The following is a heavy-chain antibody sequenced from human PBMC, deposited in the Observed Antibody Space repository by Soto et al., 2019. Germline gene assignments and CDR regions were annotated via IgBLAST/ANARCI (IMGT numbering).Heavy chain of an antibody. CDR3: ARPDEGGYSSNHHYYYALDV. V-gene: IGHV1-69*01. CDR2: IIPIFDIT. D-gene: IGHD3-22*01. CDR1: GGTFRSYS. Sequence: QVQLVQSGAEVKKPGSSVKVSCKASGGTFRSYSISWVRQAPGQGLEWMGGIIPIFDITNYAQKFQGRVTITADESTSTDYMELSSLGFDDTAVYYCARPDEGGYSSNHHYYYALDVWGQGTKVTV. J-gene: IGHJ6*02.